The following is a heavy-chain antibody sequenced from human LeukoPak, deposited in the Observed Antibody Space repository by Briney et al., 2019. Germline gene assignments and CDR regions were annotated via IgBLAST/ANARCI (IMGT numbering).Heavy chain of an antibody. J-gene: IGHJ4*02. CDR2: IYYSGST. CDR3: AVDGSGSYSWDY. D-gene: IGHD3-10*01. CDR1: GSSISSYY. V-gene: IGHV4-59*08. Sequence: YPSETLSLTCTVSGSSISSYYWSWIRQPPGKGLEWIGYIYYSGSTNYNPSLKSRVTISVDTSKNQFSLKLSSVTAADTAVYYCAVDGSGSYSWDYWGQGTLVTVSS.